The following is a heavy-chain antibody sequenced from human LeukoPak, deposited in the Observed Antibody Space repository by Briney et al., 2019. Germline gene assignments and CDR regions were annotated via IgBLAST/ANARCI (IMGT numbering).Heavy chain of an antibody. D-gene: IGHD6-19*01. J-gene: IGHJ4*02. Sequence: GGSLRLSCAASGLTFSNYAMSWVRQAPAKGLEWVSGISGSDGSTYYADSVKDRFNISRDNSRNTLYLQMNIPRPEDTAVYYCAILPGYSRGWYEVNYGGQETLVTVFS. V-gene: IGHV3-23*01. CDR3: AILPGYSRGWYEVNY. CDR2: ISGSDGST. CDR1: GLTFSNYA.